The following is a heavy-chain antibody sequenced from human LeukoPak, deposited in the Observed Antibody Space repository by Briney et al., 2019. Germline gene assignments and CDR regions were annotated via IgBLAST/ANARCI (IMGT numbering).Heavy chain of an antibody. Sequence: GGSLRLSCAASGFTFSSYSMNWVRQAPGKGLEWVSSISSSSSYIYYADSVKGRFTISRDNAKNSLYLQMNSLRAEDTAVYYCARSRISDQSFDYWGQGTLVTVSS. CDR1: GFTFSSYS. D-gene: IGHD2-15*01. V-gene: IGHV3-21*01. CDR2: ISSSSSYI. CDR3: ARSRISDQSFDY. J-gene: IGHJ4*02.